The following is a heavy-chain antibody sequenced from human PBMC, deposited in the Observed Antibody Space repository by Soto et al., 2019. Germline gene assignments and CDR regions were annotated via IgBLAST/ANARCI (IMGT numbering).Heavy chain of an antibody. CDR1: GFTFISYS. D-gene: IGHD6-13*01. Sequence: GGSLRLSCAASGFTFISYSMNWVRQAPGKGLEWVSSISSSSSYIYYADSVKGRFTISRDNAKNSLYLQMNSLRAEDTAVYYCARPLAAAGTGPFDYWGQGTLVTVSS. J-gene: IGHJ4*02. CDR2: ISSSSSYI. CDR3: ARPLAAAGTGPFDY. V-gene: IGHV3-21*01.